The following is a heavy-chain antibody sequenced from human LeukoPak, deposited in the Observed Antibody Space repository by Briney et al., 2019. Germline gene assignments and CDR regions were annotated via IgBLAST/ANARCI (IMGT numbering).Heavy chain of an antibody. CDR3: ARVIVGVTTYYYYMDV. V-gene: IGHV4-39*07. Sequence: SETLSLTCTVSGGCISSSSYYWGWIRQPPGKGLESIGSIYYSGSTYYNPSLKSRVTISVDTSKNQFSLKLSSVTAADTAVYYCARVIVGVTTYYYYMDVWGKGTTVTVSS. D-gene: IGHD1-26*01. CDR1: GGCISSSSYY. CDR2: IYYSGST. J-gene: IGHJ6*03.